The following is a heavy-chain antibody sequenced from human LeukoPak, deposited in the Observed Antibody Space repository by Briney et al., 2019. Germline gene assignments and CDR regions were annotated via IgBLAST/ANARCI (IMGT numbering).Heavy chain of an antibody. CDR2: INHSGST. Sequence: SETLSLTCAVYGGSFSGYYWSWIRQPPGKGLEWIGEINHSGSTNYNPSLKSRVTISVDASKNQFSLKLSSVAAADTAVYYCAIASSCWYGGGLDYWGQGTLVTVAS. J-gene: IGHJ4*02. CDR3: AIASSCWYGGGLDY. CDR1: GGSFSGYY. D-gene: IGHD6-19*01. V-gene: IGHV4-34*01.